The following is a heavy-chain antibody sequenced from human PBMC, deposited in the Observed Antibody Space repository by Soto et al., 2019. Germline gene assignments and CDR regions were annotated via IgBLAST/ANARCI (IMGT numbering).Heavy chain of an antibody. CDR1: GISLSTRGAS. J-gene: IGHJ3*02. V-gene: IGHV2-5*01. CDR2: VYWNDDK. CDR3: ARGLATLPVFAFDI. Sequence: SGPTLVNPTQTLTLTCTLSGISLSTRGASLGSIRQTPGKAVEWLALVYWNDDKHYSPSLKSRLTSTKDTSKKQAILTMTNMDPVDTATYYCARGLATLPVFAFDIWGQGTVVTVSS.